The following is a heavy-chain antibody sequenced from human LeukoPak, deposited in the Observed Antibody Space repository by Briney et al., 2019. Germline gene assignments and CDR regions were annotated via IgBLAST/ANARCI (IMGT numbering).Heavy chain of an antibody. CDR3: ATTYYYDSSGHPRY. V-gene: IGHV1-24*01. CDR2: FDPEVGET. D-gene: IGHD3-22*01. Sequence: GASVKVSCKVSGYTLTELSMHWVRQAPGKGLEWKGGFDPEVGETIYAQKLQGRVTMTEDTSTDTAYMELSSLRSEDTAVYYCATTYYYDSSGHPRYWGQGTLVTVSS. CDR1: GYTLTELS. J-gene: IGHJ4*02.